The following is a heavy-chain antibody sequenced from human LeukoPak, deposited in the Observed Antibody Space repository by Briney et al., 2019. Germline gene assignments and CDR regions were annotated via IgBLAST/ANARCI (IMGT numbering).Heavy chain of an antibody. D-gene: IGHD5-18*01. CDR3: ARDRGWIQHDI. Sequence: PGGSLRLSCAASGFRFSNSWMYWVRQGPGKGPVWVSRMKTDGTRIEYADSVKGRFTISRDNAKNTLFLQMSSLRVEDTAVYYCARDRGWIQHDIWGQGTMVTVSS. CDR2: MKTDGTRI. CDR1: GFRFSNSW. V-gene: IGHV3-74*01. J-gene: IGHJ3*02.